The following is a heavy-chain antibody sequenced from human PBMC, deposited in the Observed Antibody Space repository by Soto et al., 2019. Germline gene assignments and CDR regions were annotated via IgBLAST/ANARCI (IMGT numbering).Heavy chain of an antibody. Sequence: ASVKVSCKTSGYTFNDYEINWVRQATGRGLEWIGWMNPNSGETGYAQRFQGRVTMTTSTSLSTAYLELSSLTSDDTAVYYCARIAMPARPRWYNWFDPWGQGTRVTV. D-gene: IGHD2-2*01. J-gene: IGHJ5*02. V-gene: IGHV1-8*02. CDR1: GYTFNDYE. CDR2: MNPNSGET. CDR3: ARIAMPARPRWYNWFDP.